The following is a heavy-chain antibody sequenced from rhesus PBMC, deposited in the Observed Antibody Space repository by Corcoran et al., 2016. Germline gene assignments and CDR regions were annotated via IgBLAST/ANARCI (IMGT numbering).Heavy chain of an antibody. CDR1: GYSISRGDD. CDR2: IYGSSGST. Sequence: QVQLQESGPGVVKPSETLSLTCAVSGYSISRGDDWSWLRQPPGKGLEWSGYIYGSSGSTNYNPSLKNRVTISKDTSKNQFSLKLSSVTAADTAVYYCARVRADAFDFWGQGLRVTVSS. V-gene: IGHV4-76*01. CDR3: ARVRADAFDF. J-gene: IGHJ3*01.